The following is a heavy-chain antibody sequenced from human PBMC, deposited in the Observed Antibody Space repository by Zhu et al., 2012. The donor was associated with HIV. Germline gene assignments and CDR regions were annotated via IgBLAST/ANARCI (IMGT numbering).Heavy chain of an antibody. Sequence: QVQLQESGPGLVKPSETLSLTCAVSGYSISSGYSWGWIRQSPGKGLEWIGTIFHSGSTSYTPSLKSRVIISVDMSKNQFSLRLSSVTAADTAVYYCARVRDSSAFYYYFDYWGQGTL. CDR3: ARVRDSSAFYYYFDY. CDR2: IFHSGST. J-gene: IGHJ4*02. CDR1: GYSISSGYS. V-gene: IGHV4-38-2*01. D-gene: IGHD3-22*01.